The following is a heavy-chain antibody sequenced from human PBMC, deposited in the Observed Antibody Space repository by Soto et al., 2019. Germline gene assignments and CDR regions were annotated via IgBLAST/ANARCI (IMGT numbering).Heavy chain of an antibody. CDR3: ARDTNSAKEYSSSSYYYYGMDV. D-gene: IGHD6-6*01. J-gene: IGHJ6*02. CDR2: INPSGDYT. CDR1: GYTFTSYY. Sequence: ASVKVSCKASGYTFTSYYMNWVRQAPGQGLEWLGIINPSGDYTTYAQSFLGRVTMTSDTSTSTVHMELSSLRSEDTAVYYCARDTNSAKEYSSSSYYYYGMDVWGQGTTVTVSS. V-gene: IGHV1-46*01.